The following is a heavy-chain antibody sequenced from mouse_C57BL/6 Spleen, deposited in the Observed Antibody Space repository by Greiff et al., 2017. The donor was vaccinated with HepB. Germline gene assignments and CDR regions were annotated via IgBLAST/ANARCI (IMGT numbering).Heavy chain of an antibody. V-gene: IGHV1-55*01. Sequence: QVQLKQPGAELVKPGASVKMSCKASGYTFTSYWITWVKQRPGQGLEWIGDIYPGSGSTNYNEKFKSKATLTVDTSSSTAYRQLSSLTSEDSAVYYCARTGDEDWYFDVWGTGTTVTVSS. J-gene: IGHJ1*03. D-gene: IGHD3-1*01. CDR1: GYTFTSYW. CDR2: IYPGSGST. CDR3: ARTGDEDWYFDV.